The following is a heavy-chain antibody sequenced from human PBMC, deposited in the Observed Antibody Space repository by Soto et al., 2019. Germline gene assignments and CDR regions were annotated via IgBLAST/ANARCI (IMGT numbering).Heavy chain of an antibody. V-gene: IGHV3-9*01. D-gene: IGHD3-10*01. J-gene: IGHJ4*02. CDR3: ARSAASKFGGSFDY. CDR2: ISWNSGSI. Sequence: GGSLRLSCAASGFTFDDYAMHWVRQAPGKGLEWVSGISWNSGSIGYADSVKGRFTISRDNAKNSLYLQMNSLRAEDTALYYCARSAASKFGGSFDYWGQGTLVTVSS. CDR1: GFTFDDYA.